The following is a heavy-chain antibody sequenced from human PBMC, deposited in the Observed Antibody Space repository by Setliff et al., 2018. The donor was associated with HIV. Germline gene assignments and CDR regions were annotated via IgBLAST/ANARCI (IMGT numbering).Heavy chain of an antibody. CDR3: ARKLRPGHGVDV. J-gene: IGHJ6*02. V-gene: IGHV3-21*01. CDR1: GFTFSSYN. Sequence: PGGSLRLSCAASGFTFSSYNMNWVRQAPGKGLEWVSSISSSSSYIYYADSVKGRFTISRDNAKNSMDLQMNSLRAEDTAIYYCARKLRPGHGVDVWGQGTTVTVSS. D-gene: IGHD3-10*01. CDR2: ISSSSSYI.